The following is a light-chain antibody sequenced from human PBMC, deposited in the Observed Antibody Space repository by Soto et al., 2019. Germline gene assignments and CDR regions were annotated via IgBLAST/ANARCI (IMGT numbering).Light chain of an antibody. CDR2: GAS. CDR3: QQYGDSLT. Sequence: EIVLTQSPGTLSLSPGERATLSCRASQSVSSSYLAWYRQKPGQAPRLLIYGASSRATGIPDRFSGSGSGTDFTLTISRLEPEEFAVYYCQQYGDSLTFGGGAKVEIK. J-gene: IGKJ4*01. V-gene: IGKV3-20*01. CDR1: QSVSSSY.